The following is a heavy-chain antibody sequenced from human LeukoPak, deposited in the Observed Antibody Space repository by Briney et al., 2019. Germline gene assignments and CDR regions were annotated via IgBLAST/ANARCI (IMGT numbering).Heavy chain of an antibody. D-gene: IGHD3-22*01. CDR1: GYTFTGYY. J-gene: IGHJ4*02. Sequence: ASVKVSCKASGYTFTGYYMHWVRQAPGQGLEWMGWINPNSGSTNYAQKLQGRVTMPRDTSISTAYMELRRLRSDDTAVYYCARARDYYDSSGTPYFDYWGQGTLVTVSS. V-gene: IGHV1-2*02. CDR3: ARARDYYDSSGTPYFDY. CDR2: INPNSGST.